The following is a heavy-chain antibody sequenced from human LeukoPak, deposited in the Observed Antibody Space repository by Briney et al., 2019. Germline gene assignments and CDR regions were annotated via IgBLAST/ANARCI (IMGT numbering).Heavy chain of an antibody. Sequence: PSETLSLTCAVYGGSFSGYYWSRIRRPPGKGLEWIGEINHSGSTNYNPSLKSRVTISVDTSKDQFSLKLSSVTAADTAVYYCARIYGVRGVIGFDPWGQGTLVTVSS. D-gene: IGHD3-10*02. CDR2: INHSGST. J-gene: IGHJ5*02. CDR1: GGSFSGYY. V-gene: IGHV4-34*01. CDR3: ARIYGVRGVIGFDP.